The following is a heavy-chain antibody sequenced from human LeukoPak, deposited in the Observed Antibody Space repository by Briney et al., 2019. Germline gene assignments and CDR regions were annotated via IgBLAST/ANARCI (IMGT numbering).Heavy chain of an antibody. J-gene: IGHJ4*02. Sequence: ASVKVSCKASGYTFSDHYIHWVRQAPGQGLEWMGWINPNNGGTNYAQKFQGRVTMTRGTSIATAYMELNRLRSDDTAIYYCAGGIASYSSSYFDYWGQGALVTVSS. CDR1: GYTFSDHY. CDR3: AGGIASYSSSYFDY. V-gene: IGHV1-2*02. CDR2: INPNNGGT. D-gene: IGHD1-26*01.